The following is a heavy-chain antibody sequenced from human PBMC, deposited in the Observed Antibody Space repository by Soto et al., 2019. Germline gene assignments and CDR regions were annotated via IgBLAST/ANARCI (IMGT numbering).Heavy chain of an antibody. CDR2: ISYDGSHK. CDR3: AKNLGSYGMDV. V-gene: IGHV3-30*18. CDR1: GFTFSSYG. J-gene: IGHJ6*02. D-gene: IGHD7-27*01. Sequence: QVQLVESGGGVVQPGRPLRLSCAASGFTFSSYGMRWVRQAPGKGLEWVALISYDGSHKYYADSVKGRFTISRDNSKNTLFLQMNSVRAEDMAVYYCAKNLGSYGMDVWGQGTTVTVSS.